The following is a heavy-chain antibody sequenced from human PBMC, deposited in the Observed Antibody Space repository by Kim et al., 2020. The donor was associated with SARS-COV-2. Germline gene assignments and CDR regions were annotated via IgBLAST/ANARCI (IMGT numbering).Heavy chain of an antibody. CDR2: INHSGST. D-gene: IGHD3-22*01. CDR3: ARGVSRITMIVVVIYPRRDAFDI. V-gene: IGHV4-34*01. CDR1: GGSFSGYY. Sequence: SETLSLTCAVYGGSFSGYYWSWIRQPPGKGLEWIGEINHSGSTNYNPSLKSRVTISVDTSKNQFSLKLSSVTAADTAVYYCARGVSRITMIVVVIYPRRDAFDIWGQGTMVTVSS. J-gene: IGHJ3*02.